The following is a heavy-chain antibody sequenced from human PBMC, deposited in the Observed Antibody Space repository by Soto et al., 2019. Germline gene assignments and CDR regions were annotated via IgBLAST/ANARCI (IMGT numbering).Heavy chain of an antibody. D-gene: IGHD2-15*01. CDR3: ARTLGYCSGGSCYSGVDP. J-gene: IGHJ5*02. CDR1: GGSISSDDYY. V-gene: IGHV4-30-4*01. CDR2: IYYSGTT. Sequence: QVQLQESGPGLVKPSQTLSLTCTVSGGSISSDDYYWSWIRQPPGKGLEWIGYIYYSGTTYYNPSLKSRVTISVDTSKNQFSLKLSSVTAADTAVYYCARTLGYCSGGSCYSGVDPWGQGTLVTVS.